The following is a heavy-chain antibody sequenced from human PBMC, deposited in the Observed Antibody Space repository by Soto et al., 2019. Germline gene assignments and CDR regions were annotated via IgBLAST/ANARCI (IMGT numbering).Heavy chain of an antibody. Sequence: SVKLSCKASVGTLSSYAISWVRPAPGQGLEWMGGIIPIFGTANYAQKFQGRVTITADESTSTAYMELSSLRSEDTAVYYCARWGIYGGNDWGQGTLVTVSS. CDR3: ARWGIYGGND. D-gene: IGHD4-17*01. CDR2: IIPIFGTA. V-gene: IGHV1-69*13. CDR1: VGTLSSYA. J-gene: IGHJ4*02.